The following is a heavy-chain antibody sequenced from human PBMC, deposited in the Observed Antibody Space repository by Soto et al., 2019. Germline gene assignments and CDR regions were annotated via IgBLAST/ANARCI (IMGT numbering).Heavy chain of an antibody. V-gene: IGHV3-9*01. D-gene: IGHD2-15*01. CDR3: AKDTLGYCSGGSCYPNYYYYGMDV. CDR1: GFTFDDYA. Sequence: GGSMRLSCAASGFTFDDYAMHWVRQAPGKDLEWVSGISWNSGSIGYADSVKGRFTISRDNAKNSLYLQMNSLRAEDTALYYCAKDTLGYCSGGSCYPNYYYYGMDVWGQGTTVTVSS. J-gene: IGHJ6*02. CDR2: ISWNSGSI.